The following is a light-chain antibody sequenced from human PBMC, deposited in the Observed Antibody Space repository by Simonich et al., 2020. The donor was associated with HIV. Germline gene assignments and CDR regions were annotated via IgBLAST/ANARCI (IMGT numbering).Light chain of an antibody. CDR3: QQYHNLCT. V-gene: IGKV1-6*01. Sequence: AIQMTQSPSSLSASVGDRVTITCRASQGIRNDLGWYQQKPGKAPKLLIYAASSLQSGVPSRFSGSGSGTDFTLTISSLQSEDFAVYYCQQYHNLCTFGQGTKVEIK. CDR1: QGIRND. CDR2: AAS. J-gene: IGKJ1*01.